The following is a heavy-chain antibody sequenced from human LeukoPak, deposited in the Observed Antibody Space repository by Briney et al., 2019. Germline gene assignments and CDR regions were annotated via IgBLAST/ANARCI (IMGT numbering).Heavy chain of an antibody. D-gene: IGHD3-10*01. CDR1: GYSISSGYY. CDR2: IYHSGST. J-gene: IGHJ3*02. CDR3: ARHVGRNYGSGSFRVFDI. V-gene: IGHV4-38-2*02. Sequence: SETLSLTCTVSGYSISSGYYWGWIRQPPGKGLEWIGSIYHSGSTYYNPSLKSRVTISVDTSKNQFSLKLSSVTAADTAVYYCARHVGRNYGSGSFRVFDIWGQGTMVTVSS.